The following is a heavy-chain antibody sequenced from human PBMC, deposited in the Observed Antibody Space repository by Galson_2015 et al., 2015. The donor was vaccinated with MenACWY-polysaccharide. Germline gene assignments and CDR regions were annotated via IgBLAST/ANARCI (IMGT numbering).Heavy chain of an antibody. D-gene: IGHD2-21*01. CDR1: EFTFSSYA. CDR2: ISYDGTNK. Sequence: SLRLSCAASEFTFSSYAMHWVRQAPGKGLEWVAVISYDGTNKYFADSVKGRFTISRDNSKNTLYLEMNSLRTEDTAVYYCARDYCGRPTCSGMDVWGQGTTVTVSS. CDR3: ARDYCGRPTCSGMDV. J-gene: IGHJ6*02. V-gene: IGHV3-30-3*01.